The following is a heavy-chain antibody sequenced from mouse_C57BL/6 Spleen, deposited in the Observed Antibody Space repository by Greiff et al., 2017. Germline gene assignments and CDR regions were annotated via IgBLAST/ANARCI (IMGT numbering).Heavy chain of an antibody. V-gene: IGHV1-82*01. CDR2: IYPGDGDT. D-gene: IGHD1-1*01. CDR1: GYAFSSSW. Sequence: VQRVESGPELVKPGASVKISCKASGYAFSSSWMNWVKQRPGKGLEWIGRIYPGDGDTNYNGKFKGKATLTADKSSSTAYMQLSSLTSEDSAVYFCASGSSYSYFDYWGQGTTLTVSS. CDR3: ASGSSYSYFDY. J-gene: IGHJ2*01.